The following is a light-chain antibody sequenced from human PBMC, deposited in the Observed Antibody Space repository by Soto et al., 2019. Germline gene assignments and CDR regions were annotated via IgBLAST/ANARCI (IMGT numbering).Light chain of an antibody. Sequence: QLVLTQPPSASGTPGQRVTISCSGSSSNIGSNTVNWYQQLPGTAPKLLIYSNNQRPSGVPDRFSGSKSGTSASLAISGLQSEDEADYYCAAWDDSLNGVIFGGRTKVTVL. J-gene: IGLJ2*01. CDR1: SSNIGSNT. CDR2: SNN. CDR3: AAWDDSLNGVI. V-gene: IGLV1-44*01.